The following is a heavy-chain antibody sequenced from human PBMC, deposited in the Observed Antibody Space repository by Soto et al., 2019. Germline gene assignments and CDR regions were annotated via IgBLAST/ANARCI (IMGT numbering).Heavy chain of an antibody. J-gene: IGHJ6*02. V-gene: IGHV3-30-3*01. CDR1: GFTFSSYA. Sequence: GGSLRLSCAASGFTFSSYAMHWVRQAPGKGLEWVAVISYDGSNKYYADSVKGRFTISRDNSKNTLYLQMNSLRAEDTAVYYCARGPLWSGDQVAVYYYYYGMDVWGQGTTVTVSS. CDR3: ARGPLWSGDQVAVYYYYYGMDV. CDR2: ISYDGSNK. D-gene: IGHD3-10*01.